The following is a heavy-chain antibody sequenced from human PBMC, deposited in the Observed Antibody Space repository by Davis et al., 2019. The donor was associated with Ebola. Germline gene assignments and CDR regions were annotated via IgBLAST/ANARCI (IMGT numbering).Heavy chain of an antibody. V-gene: IGHV3-11*06. Sequence: GESLKISCAASRFTFSDYYMSWIRQAPGKGLEWVSSISSSSSYIYYADSVKGRFTISRDNAKNSLYLQMNSLRAEDTAVYYCAKARMTTVTTGRARYYYYGMDVWGQGTTVTVSS. CDR3: AKARMTTVTTGRARYYYYGMDV. J-gene: IGHJ6*02. CDR2: ISSSSSYI. CDR1: RFTFSDYY. D-gene: IGHD4-11*01.